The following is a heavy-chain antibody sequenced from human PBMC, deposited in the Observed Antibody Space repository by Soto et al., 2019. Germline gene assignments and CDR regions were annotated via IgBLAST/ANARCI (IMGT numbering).Heavy chain of an antibody. V-gene: IGHV3-30*18. Sequence: GGSLRLSCAASGFTFSSYGMNWVRQAPGRGLEWVAVISYDENNKYYADPVKGRFTISRDNSKNTLYLQMNSLRAEDTAVYYCAKVLTGDLDYWGQGTLVTVSS. D-gene: IGHD7-27*01. CDR3: AKVLTGDLDY. CDR1: GFTFSSYG. CDR2: ISYDENNK. J-gene: IGHJ4*02.